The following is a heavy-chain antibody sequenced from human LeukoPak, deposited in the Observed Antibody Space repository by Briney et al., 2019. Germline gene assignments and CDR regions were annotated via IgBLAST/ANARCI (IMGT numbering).Heavy chain of an antibody. Sequence: SETLSLTCTVSGGSIGTTNYYWGWLRQPPGKGLEWIGSIYYSETTYDNPSLESRVTISIERSKTQFSLKLSSVTAADTAVYYCARQRADYFYYYVDVWGKGTTVTVS. CDR2: IYYSETT. V-gene: IGHV4-39*01. CDR3: ARQRADYFYYYVDV. J-gene: IGHJ6*03. D-gene: IGHD3-9*01. CDR1: GGSIGTTNYY.